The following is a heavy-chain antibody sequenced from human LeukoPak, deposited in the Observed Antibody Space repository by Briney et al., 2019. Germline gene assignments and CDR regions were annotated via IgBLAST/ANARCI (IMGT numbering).Heavy chain of an antibody. CDR2: IYYSGST. CDR1: GGSISSYY. Sequence: SETLSLTCTVSGGSISSYYWSWIRQPPGKGLEWIGYIYYSGSTNYNPSLKSRVTISVDTSKNQFSLKLSSVTAADTAVYYRARAPDGYNYYFDYWGQGTLVTVSS. CDR3: ARAPDGYNYYFDY. V-gene: IGHV4-59*08. J-gene: IGHJ4*02. D-gene: IGHD5-24*01.